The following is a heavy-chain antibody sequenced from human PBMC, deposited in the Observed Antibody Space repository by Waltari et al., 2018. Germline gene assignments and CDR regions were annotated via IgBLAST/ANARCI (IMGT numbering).Heavy chain of an antibody. Sequence: QVQLVQSGAEVKKPGASVKVSCKASGYTFTSYAMHWVRQAPGQRLEWMGWINAGNGNTKYSQKFQGRVTITRDTSASTAYMELSSLRSEDTAVYYCARVGATTKGMDVWGQGTKVTVSS. D-gene: IGHD1-26*01. CDR3: ARVGATTKGMDV. CDR2: INAGNGNT. V-gene: IGHV1-3*01. J-gene: IGHJ6*02. CDR1: GYTFTSYA.